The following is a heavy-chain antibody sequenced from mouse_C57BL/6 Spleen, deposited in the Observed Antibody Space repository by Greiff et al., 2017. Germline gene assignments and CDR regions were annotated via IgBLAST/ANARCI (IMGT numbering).Heavy chain of an antibody. J-gene: IGHJ4*01. Sequence: VQLQQSGPELVKPGASVKISCKASGYTFTDYYMNWVKQSHGQSLEWIGDINPNNGGTSYNQKFKGKATLTVDKSSSTAYMELRSLTSEDSAVYYCARRGGYVYDERYYAMDYWGQGTSVTVSS. D-gene: IGHD2-2*01. CDR3: ARRGGYVYDERYYAMDY. CDR2: INPNNGGT. CDR1: GYTFTDYY. V-gene: IGHV1-26*01.